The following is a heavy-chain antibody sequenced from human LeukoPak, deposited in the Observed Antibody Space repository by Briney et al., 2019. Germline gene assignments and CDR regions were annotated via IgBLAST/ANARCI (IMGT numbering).Heavy chain of an antibody. D-gene: IGHD2-15*01. J-gene: IGHJ5*02. Sequence: GGSLRLSCAASGFTFSGSAVHWVRQSSGKGLEWVGHIDKKDNLYATAYAESVKGRFTISRDDSKDTAFLHMDSLKTEDTALYYCTRDRGTYNWFDPWGQGTLVTVST. CDR2: IDKKDNLYAT. V-gene: IGHV3-73*01. CDR1: GFTFSGSA. CDR3: TRDRGTYNWFDP.